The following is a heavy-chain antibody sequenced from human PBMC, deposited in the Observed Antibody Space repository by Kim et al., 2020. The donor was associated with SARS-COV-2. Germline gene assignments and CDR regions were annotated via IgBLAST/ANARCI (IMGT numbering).Heavy chain of an antibody. J-gene: IGHJ4*02. Sequence: GESLKISCKGSGYRFTNFWIGWVRQPPGKGLEWMGIIYPGDSETRYSPSFQGQVTISADKSIITAYLQWGSLKASDTAMYYCARGGSSYGSGSPGDYWGQGTLVTVSS. CDR3: ARGGSSYGSGSPGDY. D-gene: IGHD3-10*01. V-gene: IGHV5-51*01. CDR2: IYPGDSET. CDR1: GYRFTNFW.